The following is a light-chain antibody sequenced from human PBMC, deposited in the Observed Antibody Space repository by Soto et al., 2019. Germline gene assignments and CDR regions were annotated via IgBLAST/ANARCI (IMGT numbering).Light chain of an antibody. CDR3: QQYEYCLR. CDR1: QDISNR. V-gene: IGKV1-33*01. CDR2: DST. Sequence: DLQMTQSPSSMSASVGDRVTITCQTSQDISNRVNWYQHRAGEAPKLLISDSTKLETGVPSIFSGGRYGTDFTFTITSLQSEDAATYYCQQYEYCLRCGGGTNLEFK. J-gene: IGKJ4*02.